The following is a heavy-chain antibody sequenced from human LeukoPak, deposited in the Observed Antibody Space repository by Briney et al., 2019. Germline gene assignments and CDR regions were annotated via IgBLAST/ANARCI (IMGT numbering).Heavy chain of an antibody. Sequence: PGGSLRLSCAASGFTFSSYSMNWVRQAPGKGLGWVSSISSSSSYIYYADSVKGRFTISRDNAKNSLYLQMNSLRAEDTAVYYCARDPMATIGDYFDYWGQGTLVTVSS. V-gene: IGHV3-21*01. CDR3: ARDPMATIGDYFDY. D-gene: IGHD5-24*01. CDR2: ISSSSSYI. CDR1: GFTFSSYS. J-gene: IGHJ4*02.